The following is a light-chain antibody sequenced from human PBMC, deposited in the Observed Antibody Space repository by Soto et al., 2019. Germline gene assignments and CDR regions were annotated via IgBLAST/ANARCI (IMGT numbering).Light chain of an antibody. Sequence: QYALIQPPSASGSPGQSVAISCSGTSSDVGGYNYVSWYQQHPGKAPKLMIYDVNKRPSGVPDRFSGSKSGNTASLTVSGLQTEDEADYYCISYAGSNKPAFGGGTKLTVL. CDR3: ISYAGSNKPA. CDR1: SSDVGGYNY. V-gene: IGLV2-8*01. CDR2: DVN. J-gene: IGLJ2*01.